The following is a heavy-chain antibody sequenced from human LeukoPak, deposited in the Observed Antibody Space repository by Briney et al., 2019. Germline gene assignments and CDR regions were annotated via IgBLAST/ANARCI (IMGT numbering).Heavy chain of an antibody. D-gene: IGHD6-19*01. J-gene: IGHJ3*02. Sequence: GGSLRLSCAASGFTFSSYAMHWVRQAPGKGLEWVAVISYDGSNKYYADSVKGRFTISRDNSKNTLYLQMNSLRAEDTAVYYCARESIYPHWARPPAGAFDIWGQGTMVTVSS. V-gene: IGHV3-30-3*01. CDR2: ISYDGSNK. CDR1: GFTFSSYA. CDR3: ARESIYPHWARPPAGAFDI.